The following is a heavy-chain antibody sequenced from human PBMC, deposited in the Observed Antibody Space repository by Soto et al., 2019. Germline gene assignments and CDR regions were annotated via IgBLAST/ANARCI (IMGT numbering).Heavy chain of an antibody. CDR3: AREGYSSGWYLAP. J-gene: IGHJ5*02. CDR1: GFTFSSYG. V-gene: IGHV3-33*01. Sequence: GGSLRLSCAASGFTFSSYGMHWVRQAPGKGLEWVAVIWYDGSNKYYADSVKGRFTISRDNSKNTLYLQMNSLRAEDTAVYYCAREGYSSGWYLAPWGQGTLVTVSS. D-gene: IGHD6-19*01. CDR2: IWYDGSNK.